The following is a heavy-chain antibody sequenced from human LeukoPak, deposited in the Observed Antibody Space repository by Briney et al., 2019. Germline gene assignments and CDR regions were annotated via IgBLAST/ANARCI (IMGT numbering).Heavy chain of an antibody. Sequence: SETLSLTCTVSGGSISSSDSYWSCIRQPPGKGLEWIVSIYRSANTTYTPSRKGPVTVSKATTKSSFSLRPSSVPATDLAVCDCARHVQDLAIQVWGHGTTVTVSS. CDR2: IYRSANT. D-gene: IGHD2-2*01. V-gene: IGHV4-39*01. CDR3: ARHVQDLAIQV. J-gene: IGHJ6*02. CDR1: GGSISSSDSY.